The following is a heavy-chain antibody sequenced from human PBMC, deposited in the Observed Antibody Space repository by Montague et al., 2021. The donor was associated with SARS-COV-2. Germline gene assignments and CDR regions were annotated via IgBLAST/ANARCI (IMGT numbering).Heavy chain of an antibody. V-gene: IGHV2-5*02. CDR3: AQFGILRYFDP. Sequence: VKPTQTLTLTCTFSGFSLSTGEVGVGWIRQPPGKAPEFLALIYGDDDNRYKPSLKSRLTITKVTSKNQVVLTMTNVDPVDTATYYCAQFGILRYFDPWGQGTLVTVSS. CDR1: GFSLSTGEVG. D-gene: IGHD3-9*01. J-gene: IGHJ5*02. CDR2: IYGDDDN.